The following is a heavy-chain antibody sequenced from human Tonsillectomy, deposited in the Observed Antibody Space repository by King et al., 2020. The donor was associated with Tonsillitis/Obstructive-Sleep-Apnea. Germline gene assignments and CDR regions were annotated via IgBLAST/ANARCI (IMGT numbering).Heavy chain of an antibody. V-gene: IGHV3-23*04. J-gene: IGHJ4*02. CDR1: GFTFSNYA. CDR2: ISGSGVHT. Sequence: VQLVESGGGLVQPGGSLRLSCAASGFTFSNYAMSWVRQAPGKGLEWGSTISGSGVHTYYAESVKGRFTISRDNSKNTLYLPMNSLRADDTAGYYCARGSDDFYYWGQGTLVTVSS. D-gene: IGHD3-3*01. CDR3: ARGSDDFYY.